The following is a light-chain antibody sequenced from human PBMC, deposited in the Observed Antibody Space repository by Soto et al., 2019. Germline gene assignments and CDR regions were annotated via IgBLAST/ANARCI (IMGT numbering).Light chain of an antibody. CDR2: GAS. CDR3: QQYNNWWT. J-gene: IGKJ1*01. Sequence: VMTQSPVTLSMSPGERATLSCRAGERVSSNLAWYQQKPGQAPRLLIYGASTRATGVPARFTGSGSGTEFTLTISRLQVDDSAVYYCQQYNNWWTFGQGTKV. V-gene: IGKV3-15*01. CDR1: ERVSSN.